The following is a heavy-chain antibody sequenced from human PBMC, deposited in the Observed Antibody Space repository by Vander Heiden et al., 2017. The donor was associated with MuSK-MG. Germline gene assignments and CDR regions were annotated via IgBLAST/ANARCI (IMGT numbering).Heavy chain of an antibody. Sequence: QLQMQESGPGLVKPSETLSLTCTVSGGSISSNSYFWGWIRQPPGKGLEWIGTIYYGGSTYYTTSLKRRVTISVDTSKNQFSLKLSSVTATETAVYHCARGMVMTASHGGAEYFQHWGQGTLVSVSS. V-gene: IGHV4-39*01. CDR2: IYYGGST. J-gene: IGHJ1*01. CDR3: ARGMVMTASHGGAEYFQH. D-gene: IGHD2-21*02. CDR1: GGSISSNSYF.